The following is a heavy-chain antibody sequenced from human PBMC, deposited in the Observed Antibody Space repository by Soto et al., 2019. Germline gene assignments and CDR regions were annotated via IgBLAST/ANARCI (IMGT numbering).Heavy chain of an antibody. CDR2: ISSSGTSA. V-gene: IGHV3-11*05. CDR1: GFTFSAYY. D-gene: IGHD6-19*01. Sequence: QEQLEESGGGLVKPGGSLRLSCAASGFTFSAYYMSWIRQAPGKGLEYISYISSSGTSANYADSVKGRFTISRDNAKNSLYLHMNSLRTEDTAVYYCARDRGAVTGQYFDYWGQGALVTVSS. J-gene: IGHJ4*02. CDR3: ARDRGAVTGQYFDY.